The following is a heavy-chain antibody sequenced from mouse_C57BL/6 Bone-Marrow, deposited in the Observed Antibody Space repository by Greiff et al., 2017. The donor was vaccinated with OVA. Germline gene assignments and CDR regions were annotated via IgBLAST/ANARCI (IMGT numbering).Heavy chain of an antibody. CDR1: GYTFTSYW. V-gene: IGHV1-74*01. CDR2: IHPSGSDT. CDR3: AIRDYYGSSYCWYFDV. D-gene: IGHD1-1*01. J-gene: IGHJ1*03. Sequence: QVQLQQPGAELVKPGASVKVSCKASGYTFTSYWMHWVKQRPGQGLEWIGRIHPSGSDTNYNQKFKGKATLTVDKSSSTAYMQLSSLTSEDSAVYYCAIRDYYGSSYCWYFDVWGTGTTVTVSS.